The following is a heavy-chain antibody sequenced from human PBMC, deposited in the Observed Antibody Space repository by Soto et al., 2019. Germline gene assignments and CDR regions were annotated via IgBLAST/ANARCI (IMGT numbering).Heavy chain of an antibody. CDR2: INHSGST. D-gene: IGHD3-10*01. V-gene: IGHV4-34*01. J-gene: IGHJ4*02. CDR3: ARHKSGSGSPSDY. Sequence: PSETLSLTCAVYGGSFSGYYWSWIRQPPGKGLEWIGEINHSGSTNYNPSLKSRVTISVDTSKNQFSLKLSSVTAADTAVYYCARHKSGSGSPSDYWGQGTLVTVSS. CDR1: GGSFSGYY.